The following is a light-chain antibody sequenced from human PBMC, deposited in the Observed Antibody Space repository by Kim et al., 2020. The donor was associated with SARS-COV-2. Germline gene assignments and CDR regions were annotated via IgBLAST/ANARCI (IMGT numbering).Light chain of an antibody. V-gene: IGLV2-14*04. CDR3: SSHTTSSTYV. J-gene: IGLJ1*01. CDR2: DVR. Sequence: GQSITIACTGTSSYIGYYYSVCWHQQHPGNAPKLIMYDVRERASGVSKRFSGSQSGNTASLTISGLRTDDEADYYCSSHTTSSTYVFGAGTKVTVL. CDR1: SSYIGYYYS.